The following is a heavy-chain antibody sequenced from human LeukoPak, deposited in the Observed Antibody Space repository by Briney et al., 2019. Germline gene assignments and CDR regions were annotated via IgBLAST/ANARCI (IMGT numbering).Heavy chain of an antibody. CDR2: ISWNSGSI. CDR3: AMGGPTLFDY. CDR1: GFTFDDYA. V-gene: IGHV3-9*01. Sequence: HPGRSLRLSCAASGFTFDDYAMHWVRHAPGKGLEWVSGISWNSGSIGYADSVKGRFTISRDNAKNSLYLQMSSLRAEDTALYYCAMGGPTLFDYWGQGTLVTVSS. J-gene: IGHJ4*02. D-gene: IGHD2-15*01.